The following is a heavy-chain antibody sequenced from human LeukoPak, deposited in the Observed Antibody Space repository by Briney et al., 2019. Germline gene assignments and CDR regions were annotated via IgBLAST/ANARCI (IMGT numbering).Heavy chain of an antibody. CDR2: ISTNAVTT. J-gene: IGHJ6*02. Sequence: GGSLRLSCAASGFTFSNYAMHWVRQAPGKGLEPVSAISTNAVTTYYANSVKGRVTISRDNSKNTLYLQMGSLRVEDMAVYYCARGAPHCSSTSCYSYYYGMDVWGQGTTVTVSS. CDR1: GFTFSNYA. V-gene: IGHV3-64*01. D-gene: IGHD2-2*01. CDR3: ARGAPHCSSTSCYSYYYGMDV.